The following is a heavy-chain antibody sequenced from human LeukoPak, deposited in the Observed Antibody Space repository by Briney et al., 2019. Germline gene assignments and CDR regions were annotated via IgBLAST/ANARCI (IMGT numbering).Heavy chain of an antibody. CDR3: ARGEPIAAAGTGGFFDY. CDR1: AFTFSRFA. V-gene: IGHV3-21*01. CDR2: ISSSSSYI. J-gene: IGHJ4*02. D-gene: IGHD6-13*01. Sequence: GGSLRLSCAASAFTFSRFAMNWVRQAPGKGLEWVSSISSSSSYIYYADSVKGRFTISRDNAKNSLYLQMNSLRAEDTAVYYCARGEPIAAAGTGGFFDYWGQGTLVTVSS.